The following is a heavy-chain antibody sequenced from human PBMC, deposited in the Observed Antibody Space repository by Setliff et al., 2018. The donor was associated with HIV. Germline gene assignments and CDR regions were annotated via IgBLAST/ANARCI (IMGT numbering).Heavy chain of an antibody. V-gene: IGHV4-34*01. CDR2: VYQSGST. CDR3: ARHRDPPGTSWIFYYYYMDL. D-gene: IGHD2-2*01. Sequence: KPSETLSLTCAVYGGSFSDDYWSWIRQPPGKRLEWLGGVYQSGSTSYNPSLSSRLTISVDTSKNQVSLRLSSVTAADTGVYYCARHRDPPGTSWIFYYYYMDLWGGGTTVTVSS. J-gene: IGHJ6*03. CDR1: GGSFSDDY.